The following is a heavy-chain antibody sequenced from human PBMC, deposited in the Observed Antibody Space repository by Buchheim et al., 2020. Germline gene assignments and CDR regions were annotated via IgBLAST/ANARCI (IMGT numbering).Heavy chain of an antibody. CDR3: ARDLARGYSYGVDY. CDR1: GYSISSGYY. D-gene: IGHD5-18*01. J-gene: IGHJ4*02. Sequence: QVQLQESGPGLLKPSETLSLTCTVSGYSISSGYYWGWIRQPPGKGLEWIGSIFHSGSPYYNPPLKSRVTISVDTSKNQFSLKLSSVTAADTAVYYCARDLARGYSYGVDYWGQGTL. CDR2: IFHSGSP. V-gene: IGHV4-38-2*02.